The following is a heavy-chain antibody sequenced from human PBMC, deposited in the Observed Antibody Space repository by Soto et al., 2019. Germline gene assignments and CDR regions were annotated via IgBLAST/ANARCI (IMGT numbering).Heavy chain of an antibody. CDR2: IRNKANNYAT. CDR3: TESDYYKFLHD. V-gene: IGHV3-73*01. D-gene: IGHD2-21*02. J-gene: IGHJ4*02. Sequence: GGSLRLSCSASGFTFSDSALHWVRQASGQGLEWVGRIRNKANNYATAYGASVRGRFSISRDDSKNTAFLQMNSLKTEDTAVYYCTESDYYKFLHDWAQGSLVTVSS. CDR1: GFTFSDSA.